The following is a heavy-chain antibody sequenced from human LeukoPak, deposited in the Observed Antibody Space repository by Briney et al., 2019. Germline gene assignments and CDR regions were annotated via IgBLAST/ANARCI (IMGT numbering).Heavy chain of an antibody. V-gene: IGHV4-59*08. D-gene: IGHD6-19*01. CDR3: VRRDTGWNYFDY. CDR2: IYYAGKI. Sequence: SETLSLTCAVSGGSINSHYWGWIRQPPGKGLQWIGDIYYAGKINYNPSLKSRVTITLDTSKDHLSLNLTSVLAADTAIYYCVRRDTGWNYFDYWGQGILVTVSS. CDR1: GGSINSHY. J-gene: IGHJ4*02.